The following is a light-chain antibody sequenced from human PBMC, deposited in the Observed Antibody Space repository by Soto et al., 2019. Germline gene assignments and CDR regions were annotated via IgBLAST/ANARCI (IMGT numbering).Light chain of an antibody. V-gene: IGKV1-16*01. J-gene: IGKJ4*01. CDR2: GAS. CDR1: QGISKY. CDR3: QQYSRYPLT. Sequence: DIPMTQSPSSLSASVGDRVTITCRASQGISKYLSWFQQRPGKPPKSLIYGASSLQGGVPSRFSGTGSGTNFTLTISSLQPEDFATYYCQQYSRYPLTFGGGTKVEIK.